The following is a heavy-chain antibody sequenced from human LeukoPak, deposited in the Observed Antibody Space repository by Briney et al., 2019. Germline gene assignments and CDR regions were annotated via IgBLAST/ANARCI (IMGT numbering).Heavy chain of an antibody. J-gene: IGHJ4*02. V-gene: IGHV4-34*01. D-gene: IGHD6-6*01. Sequence: SETLSLTCAAYGGSFSGYYWSRIRQPPGKGLEWIGEINHSGSTNYNPSLKSRVTISVDTSKNQFSLKLSSVTAADTAVYYCARRIAARRGVPFDYWSQGTLVTVSS. CDR3: ARRIAARRGVPFDY. CDR2: INHSGST. CDR1: GGSFSGYY.